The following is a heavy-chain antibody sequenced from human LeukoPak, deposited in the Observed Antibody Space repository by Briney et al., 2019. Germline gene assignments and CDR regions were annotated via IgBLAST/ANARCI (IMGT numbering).Heavy chain of an antibody. V-gene: IGHV5-51*01. Sequence: GESLKISCKGSGYSFTSYWIGWVRQMPGKGLEWMGIIYPGDSDTRYSPSFQGQVTISAGKSISTAYLQWSSLKASDTAMYYCARLKSIAARYNWFDPWGQGTLVTVSS. D-gene: IGHD6-6*01. CDR3: ARLKSIAARYNWFDP. CDR1: GYSFTSYW. J-gene: IGHJ5*02. CDR2: IYPGDSDT.